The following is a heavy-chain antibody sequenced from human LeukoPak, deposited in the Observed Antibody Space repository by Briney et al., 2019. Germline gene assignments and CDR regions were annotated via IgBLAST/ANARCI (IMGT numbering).Heavy chain of an antibody. V-gene: IGHV3-7*01. CDR2: IKQDGSEK. Sequence: VGSLRLSCAASGFTFTAYWMSRVRQAPRKGLEWVANIKQDGSEKYYVDSVKGRFTISRDNAKNSLYLQMNSLRAEDTAVYYCARDFYGDYALSAFDIWGQGTMVTVSS. CDR1: GFTFTAYW. D-gene: IGHD4-17*01. CDR3: ARDFYGDYALSAFDI. J-gene: IGHJ3*02.